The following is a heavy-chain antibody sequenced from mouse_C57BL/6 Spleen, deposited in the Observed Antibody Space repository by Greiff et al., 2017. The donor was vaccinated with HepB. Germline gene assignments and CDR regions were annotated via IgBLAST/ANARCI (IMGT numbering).Heavy chain of an antibody. CDR2: INPSSGYT. CDR1: GYTFTSYT. J-gene: IGHJ3*01. Sequence: VQLKQSGAELARPGASVKMSCKASGYTFTSYTMHWVKQRPGQGLEWIGYINPSSGYTKYNQKFKDKATLTADKSSSTAYMQLSSLTSEDSAVYYCAREDYYRFAYWGQGTLVTVSA. D-gene: IGHD2-12*01. V-gene: IGHV1-4*01. CDR3: AREDYYRFAY.